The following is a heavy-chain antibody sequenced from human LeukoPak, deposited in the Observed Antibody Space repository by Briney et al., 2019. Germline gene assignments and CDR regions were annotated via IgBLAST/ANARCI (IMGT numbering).Heavy chain of an antibody. CDR3: ARQRNGDLDY. CDR1: GGSISSSSYY. D-gene: IGHD4-17*01. Sequence: PSETLSLTCTVSGGSISSSSYYWGWIRQPPGKGLEWIGSIYYSGSTYYNPSLKSRVTISVDTSKNQFSLKLSSVTAADTAVYYCARQRNGDLDYWGQGTLVTVSS. CDR2: IYYSGST. J-gene: IGHJ4*02. V-gene: IGHV4-39*01.